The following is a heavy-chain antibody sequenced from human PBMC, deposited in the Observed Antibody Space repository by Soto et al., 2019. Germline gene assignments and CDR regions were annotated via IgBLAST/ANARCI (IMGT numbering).Heavy chain of an antibody. D-gene: IGHD3-10*01. CDR1: GYTFTSYD. V-gene: IGHV1-8*01. CDR2: MNPNSGNT. J-gene: IGHJ5*02. CDR3: ARPTMVRGRNWFDP. Sequence: ASVKVSCKASGYTFTSYDINWVRQATGQGLEWMGWMNPNSGNTGYAQKFQGRVTMTRNTSISTAYMELSSLRSEDTAVYYCARPTMVRGRNWFDPWGQGTLVTVSS.